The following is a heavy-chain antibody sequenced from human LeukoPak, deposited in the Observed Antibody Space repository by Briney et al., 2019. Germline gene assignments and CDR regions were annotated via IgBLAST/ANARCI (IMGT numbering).Heavy chain of an antibody. CDR2: ISSSSSYI. J-gene: IGHJ6*03. D-gene: IGHD2-2*01. CDR1: GFTFSSYS. V-gene: IGHV3-21*01. CDR3: AREGVSSIADYYYYMDV. Sequence: GGSLRLSCAASGFTFSSYSMNWVRQAPGKGLEWVSSISSSSSYIYYADSVKGRFTISRDNAKNSLYLQMNSLRAEDTAVYYCAREGVSSIADYYYYMDVWGKGTTVTVSS.